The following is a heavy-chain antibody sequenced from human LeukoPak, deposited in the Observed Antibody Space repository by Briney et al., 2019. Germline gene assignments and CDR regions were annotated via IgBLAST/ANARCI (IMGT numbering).Heavy chain of an antibody. CDR1: GDSVSVNSDV. CDR2: TYYKSKWYN. J-gene: IGHJ3*02. D-gene: IGHD7-27*01. Sequence: PSQTLSLTCAISGDSVSVNSDVWNWIRQSPSRGLEWLGRTYYKSKWYNDYAVSVKSRITISPDTSKNQFSLQLNSVTPEDTAAYYCARDADWGYDAFDIWGQGTMVTVSS. V-gene: IGHV6-1*01. CDR3: ARDADWGYDAFDI.